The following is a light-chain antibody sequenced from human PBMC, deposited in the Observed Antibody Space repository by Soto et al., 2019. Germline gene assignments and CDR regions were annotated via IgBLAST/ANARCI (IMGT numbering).Light chain of an antibody. J-gene: IGLJ2*01. CDR3: SSYGGSNTVV. CDR1: SSDVGGYNY. V-gene: IGLV2-8*01. CDR2: EVS. Sequence: QSALTKPPSASGSPGQSVTISCTGSSSDVGGYNYVSWYQQHPGKAPKLMIYEVSKRPSGVPDRLSGSKSGNTASLTVSGLQAEDEDYYYCSSYGGSNTVVFGGGTKLTVL.